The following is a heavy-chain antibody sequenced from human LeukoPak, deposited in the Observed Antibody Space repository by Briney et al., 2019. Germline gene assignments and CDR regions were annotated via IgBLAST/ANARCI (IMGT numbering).Heavy chain of an antibody. CDR1: GGSISSYY. CDR3: ARAPYYDILTGYFRPTGGYYYYYGMDV. D-gene: IGHD3-9*01. Sequence: SETLSLTCTVSGGSISSYYWSWFRQPPGKGLEWIGYIYYSGSTNYHPSLKSRFTISVDTSKNQFSLKLSSVTAADTAVYYCARAPYYDILTGYFRPTGGYYYYYGMDVWGQGTTVTVSS. J-gene: IGHJ6*02. V-gene: IGHV4-59*01. CDR2: IYYSGST.